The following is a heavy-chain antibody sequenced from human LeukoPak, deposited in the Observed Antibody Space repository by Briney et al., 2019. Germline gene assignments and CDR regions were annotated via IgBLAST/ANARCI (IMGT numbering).Heavy chain of an antibody. Sequence: PETLSLTSALSGASFSDSYWSWVRHTPEKGLEWIRESNNCGTTSYNPFLNCLVIMSVDRSKTQFSLRLPYVTAGDTAVYFCARGSYGARLGNWGQGSLVTVSS. CDR3: ARGSYGARLGN. D-gene: IGHD4/OR15-4a*01. CDR2: SNNCGTT. CDR1: GASFSDSY. J-gene: IGHJ4*02. V-gene: IGHV4-34*01.